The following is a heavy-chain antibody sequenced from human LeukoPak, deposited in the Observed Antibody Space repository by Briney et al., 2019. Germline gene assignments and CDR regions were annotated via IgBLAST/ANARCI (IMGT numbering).Heavy chain of an antibody. V-gene: IGHV4-61*02. J-gene: IGHJ4*02. Sequence: SETLSLTCTVSGGSISSGSYYWSWIRQPAGKGLEWIGRIYTSGSTNYNPSLKSRVTISVDTSKNQFSLKLSSVTAADTAVYYCASSYDSSGPAYIDYWGQGTLVTVSS. CDR1: GGSISSGSYY. CDR2: IYTSGST. CDR3: ASSYDSSGPAYIDY. D-gene: IGHD3-22*01.